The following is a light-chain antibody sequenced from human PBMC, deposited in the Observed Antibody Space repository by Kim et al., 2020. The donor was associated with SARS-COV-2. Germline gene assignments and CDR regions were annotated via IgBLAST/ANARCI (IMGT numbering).Light chain of an antibody. CDR3: QQSYSTPYT. J-gene: IGKJ2*01. CDR2: AAS. Sequence: SASVGDRVTITCRASQSISSYLNWYQQKPGKAPKLLIYAASSLQSGVPSRFSGSGSWTDFTLTISSLQPEDFATYYCQQSYSTPYTFGQGTKLEI. V-gene: IGKV1-39*01. CDR1: QSISSY.